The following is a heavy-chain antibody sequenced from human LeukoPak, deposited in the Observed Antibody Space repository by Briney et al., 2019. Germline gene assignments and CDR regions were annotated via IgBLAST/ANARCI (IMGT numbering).Heavy chain of an antibody. Sequence: SETLSLTCTVSGVSISSGGYYWSWIRQHPGKGLEWIGYIYYSGSTYYNPSLKSRVTISVDTSKNQFSLKLSSVTAADTAVYYCASLIRNGYYFDYWGQGTLVTVSS. CDR1: GVSISSGGYY. CDR2: IYYSGST. CDR3: ASLIRNGYYFDY. J-gene: IGHJ4*02. V-gene: IGHV4-31*03. D-gene: IGHD1-14*01.